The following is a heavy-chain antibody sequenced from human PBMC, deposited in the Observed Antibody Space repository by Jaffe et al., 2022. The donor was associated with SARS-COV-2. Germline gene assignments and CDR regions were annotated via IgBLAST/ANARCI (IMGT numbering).Heavy chain of an antibody. D-gene: IGHD3-10*01. CDR1: GFTFSSYV. CDR2: MSGSGDST. V-gene: IGHV3-23*04. Sequence: EMQLVESGGGLVQPGGSLRLSCAASGFTFSSYVMNWVRQAPGKGLEWVSAMSGSGDSTYYADSVKGRFTISRDNSKNTLYLQMNSLRAEDTAVYYCAKSWRLPTILRGVIRPDAFDIWGQGTMVTVSS. J-gene: IGHJ3*02. CDR3: AKSWRLPTILRGVIRPDAFDI.